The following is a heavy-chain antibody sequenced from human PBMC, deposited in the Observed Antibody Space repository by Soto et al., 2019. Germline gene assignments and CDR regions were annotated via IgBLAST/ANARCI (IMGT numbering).Heavy chain of an antibody. CDR1: GFTFSSYS. V-gene: IGHV3-48*02. J-gene: IGHJ4*02. Sequence: HPGGSLRLSCAASGFTFSSYSMNWVRQAPGKGLEWVSYISSSSTIYYADSVKGRFTISRDNAKNSLYLQMNSLRDEDTAVYYCAREWFSPTVTTSAFDYWGQGTLVTVSS. D-gene: IGHD4-17*01. CDR2: ISSSSTI. CDR3: AREWFSPTVTTSAFDY.